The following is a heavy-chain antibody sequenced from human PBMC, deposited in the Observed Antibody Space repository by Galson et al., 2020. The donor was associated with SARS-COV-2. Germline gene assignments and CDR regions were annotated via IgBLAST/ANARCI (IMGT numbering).Heavy chain of an antibody. CDR3: ARTQVVRGWYDAFDI. D-gene: IGHD6-19*01. J-gene: IGHJ3*02. V-gene: IGHV4-31*01. Sequence: SETLSLTCTVSGGSISSGGYYWSWIRQPPGKGLEWIGYIYYSGSTSYNPSLKSLLTISVDTSKNQFSLNLRSVSASDTAVYYCARTQVVRGWYDAFDIWGQGTMVTGSS. CDR1: GGSISSGGYY. CDR2: IYYSGST.